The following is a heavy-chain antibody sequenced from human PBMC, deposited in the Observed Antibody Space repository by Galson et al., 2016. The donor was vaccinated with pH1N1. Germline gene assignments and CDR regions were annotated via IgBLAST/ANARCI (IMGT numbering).Heavy chain of an antibody. CDR1: GYTFTGYY. Sequence: SVKVSCKASGYTFTGYYMHWVRQAPGQGLEWMGWINPNSGGTNYAQKFQGRVTMTRDTSISTAYMELSRLRSDDTAVCYCARTPWFGGFRLFDYWGQGTLVTVSS. D-gene: IGHD3-16*01. CDR2: INPNSGGT. V-gene: IGHV1-2*02. J-gene: IGHJ4*02. CDR3: ARTPWFGGFRLFDY.